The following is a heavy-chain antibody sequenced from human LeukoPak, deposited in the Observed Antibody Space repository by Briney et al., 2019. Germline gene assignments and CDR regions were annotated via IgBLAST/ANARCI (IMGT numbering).Heavy chain of an antibody. Sequence: SETLSLTCTVSGGSISSYYWSWIRQPPGKGPEWIGHIYGSGSTNYKPSLTSRVTISLDTSKTQFSLKLNSVTAADTAVYYCARGFEDTTGYYYFDYWGQGALVTVSS. CDR3: ARGFEDTTGYYYFDY. V-gene: IGHV4-59*01. CDR2: IYGSGST. D-gene: IGHD3-22*01. J-gene: IGHJ4*02. CDR1: GGSISSYY.